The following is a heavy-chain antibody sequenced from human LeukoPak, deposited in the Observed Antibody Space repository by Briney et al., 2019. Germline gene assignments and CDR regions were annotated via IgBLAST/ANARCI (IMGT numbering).Heavy chain of an antibody. CDR1: GFTFRSYT. J-gene: IGHJ6*03. Sequence: GGSLRLSCAASGFTFRSYTMNWVRQAPGKGLEWVSSISSSSSSVYYADSLKGRFTISRDNAKNSLYLQVNSLRAEDTAVYYCARDYDFWSDYYKDYYHMDVWGEGTTVTVSS. D-gene: IGHD3-3*01. CDR2: ISSSSSSV. V-gene: IGHV3-21*01. CDR3: ARDYDFWSDYYKDYYHMDV.